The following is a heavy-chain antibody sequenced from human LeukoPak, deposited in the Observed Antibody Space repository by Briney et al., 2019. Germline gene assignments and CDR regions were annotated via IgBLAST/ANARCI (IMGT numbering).Heavy chain of an antibody. Sequence: PGGSLRLSCAASGFAFSSYWMTWVRQAPGKGLEWVANIKQDGSEKYYVDSVKGRFTISRDNAKNSLYLQMNSLRAEDTAVYHCAKDKYSPVRSMSEAAYYFDFWGPGTLVTVSS. CDR1: GFAFSSYW. J-gene: IGHJ4*02. V-gene: IGHV3-7*03. D-gene: IGHD6-13*01. CDR2: IKQDGSEK. CDR3: AKDKYSPVRSMSEAAYYFDF.